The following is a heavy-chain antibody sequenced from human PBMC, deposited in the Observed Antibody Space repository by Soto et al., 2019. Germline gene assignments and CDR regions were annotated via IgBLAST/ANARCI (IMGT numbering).Heavy chain of an antibody. Sequence: GGSLRLSCAASGFTFSNAWMNWVRQAPGKGLEWVGRIKSKTDGGTTDYAAPVKGRFTISRDDSKNTLYLQMNSLKTEDTAVYYCTTDLGGQYSSSWYGKYYYYYYGMDVWGQGTTVTVSS. CDR1: GFTFSNAW. D-gene: IGHD6-13*01. CDR2: IKSKTDGGTT. CDR3: TTDLGGQYSSSWYGKYYYYYYGMDV. V-gene: IGHV3-15*07. J-gene: IGHJ6*02.